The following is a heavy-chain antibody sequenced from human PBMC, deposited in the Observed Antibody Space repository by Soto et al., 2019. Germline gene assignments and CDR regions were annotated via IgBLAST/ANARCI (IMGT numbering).Heavy chain of an antibody. Sequence: QVQLVESGGGVVQPGRSLRLSCAASGFTFSSYGMHWVRHAPGKGLEWVAVIWYDGSNKYYADSVKGRFTISRDNSKNTLYLQMNSLRAEDTAVYYCARDSSSYDWYFDLWGRGTLVTVSS. V-gene: IGHV3-33*01. CDR1: GFTFSSYG. CDR3: ARDSSSYDWYFDL. J-gene: IGHJ2*01. D-gene: IGHD6-6*01. CDR2: IWYDGSNK.